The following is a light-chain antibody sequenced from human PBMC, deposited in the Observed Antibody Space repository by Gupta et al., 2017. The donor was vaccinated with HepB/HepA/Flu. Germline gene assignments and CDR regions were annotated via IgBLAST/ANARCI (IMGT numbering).Light chain of an antibody. V-gene: IGKV2-30*02. J-gene: IGKJ2*01. CDR3: VQGSEGPHT. CDR1: QSLVHSSGNTF. Sequence: DVGLPTSPLSLAFTLGRPASLSCRSSQSLVHSSGNTFLTWFLQRPGQSPQLLIYLLSHRASGVPDRFSGSGSGTDFTLKISRVEAEDVGVYYCVQGSEGPHTFGQGTKLEIE. CDR2: LLS.